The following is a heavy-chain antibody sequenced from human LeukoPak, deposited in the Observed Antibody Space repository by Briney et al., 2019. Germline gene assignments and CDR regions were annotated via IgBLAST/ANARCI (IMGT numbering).Heavy chain of an antibody. CDR2: ISSGATTV. J-gene: IGHJ4*02. Sequence: GGSLRLSCAASGFTFSFYGMTWGRQAPGKGLEWVSYISSGATTVYYADSVMGRFTVSRDNANNSLYLQMNSLRDEDTAMFYCARVGTTGIDFDYWGQGTLVTVSS. CDR3: ARVGTTGIDFDY. CDR1: GFTFSFYG. V-gene: IGHV3-48*02. D-gene: IGHD1-1*01.